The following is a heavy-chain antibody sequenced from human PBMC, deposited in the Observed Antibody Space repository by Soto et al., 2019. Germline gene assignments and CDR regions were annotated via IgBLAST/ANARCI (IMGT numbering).Heavy chain of an antibody. CDR2: ISYDGSNK. D-gene: IGHD3-10*01. V-gene: IGHV3-30*18. CDR3: AKDKGRPTVTSFYYCGMDG. CDR1: GFTFSSYG. Sequence: QVQLVASGGGVVQPGRSLRLSCAASGFTFSSYGMHRVRQAPGKGLEWVAVISYDGSNKYYADSDKGRFTISRDNSRNTLYLQMNSLSAEDTAVYYCAKDKGRPTVTSFYYCGMDGWGQETTVTVS. J-gene: IGHJ6*02.